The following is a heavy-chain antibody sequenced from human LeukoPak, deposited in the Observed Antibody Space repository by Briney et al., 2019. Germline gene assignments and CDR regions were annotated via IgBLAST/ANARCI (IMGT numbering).Heavy chain of an antibody. Sequence: PGGSLRLSCAASGFTFSSYAMNWVRQAPGKGLEWVSAISGSGGSTYYADSVKGRFTISRDNSKNTLYLQMNRLRVEDTAVYYCARKEIQIPLRYFDYWGQGILVTVSS. D-gene: IGHD3-9*01. J-gene: IGHJ4*02. CDR2: ISGSGGST. V-gene: IGHV3-23*01. CDR1: GFTFSSYA. CDR3: ARKEIQIPLRYFDY.